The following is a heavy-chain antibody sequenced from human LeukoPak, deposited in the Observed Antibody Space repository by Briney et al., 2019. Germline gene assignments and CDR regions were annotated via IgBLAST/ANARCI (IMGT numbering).Heavy chain of an antibody. CDR3: ARSDIAVATGTTMDY. CDR1: GYTFTSYG. J-gene: IGHJ4*02. CDR2: ISAYNGNT. Sequence: ASVKVSCKASGYTFTSYGISWVRQAPGQGLEWMGGISAYNGNTNYAQKLQGRVTMTTDTSTSTAYMELRSLRSDDTAVYYCARSDIAVATGTTMDYWGQGTLVTVSS. D-gene: IGHD6-19*01. V-gene: IGHV1-18*01.